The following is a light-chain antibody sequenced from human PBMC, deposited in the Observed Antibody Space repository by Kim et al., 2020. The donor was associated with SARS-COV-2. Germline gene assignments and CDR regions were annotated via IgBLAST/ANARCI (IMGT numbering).Light chain of an antibody. CDR3: SSYATDRGRV. Sequence: GQAITLPRTGPTSDVGVNRYIPWYQQLPGKASNRGIYDVRSRPSGVSNRFSGSKSGNTASLTISRLQAEDEADYFCSSYATDRGRVFGGGTKLTVL. CDR2: DVR. CDR1: TSDVGVNRY. J-gene: IGLJ3*02. V-gene: IGLV2-14*03.